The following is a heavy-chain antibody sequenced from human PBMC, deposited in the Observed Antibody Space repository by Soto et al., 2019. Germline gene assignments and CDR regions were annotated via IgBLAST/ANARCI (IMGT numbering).Heavy chain of an antibody. J-gene: IGHJ4*02. CDR1: GFTFTNAW. Sequence: EVQLVEAGGGLVKPGGSLRLSCAASGFTFTNAWMNWVRQAPGKGLESIGRIKSKTDGGTTDYTAPVKGRFIISRDDSKNTLFLQMSSLQIEDTAVYDCVTDRLVWGQGTLVTVFS. D-gene: IGHD2-2*01. CDR2: IKSKTDGGTT. V-gene: IGHV3-15*01. CDR3: VTDRLV.